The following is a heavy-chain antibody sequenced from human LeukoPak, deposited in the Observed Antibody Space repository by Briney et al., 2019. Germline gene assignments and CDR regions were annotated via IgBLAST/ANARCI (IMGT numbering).Heavy chain of an antibody. D-gene: IGHD2-2*01. J-gene: IGHJ5*02. Sequence: SETLSLTCTVSGGSISSYYWSWIRQPPGKGLEWIGYIYYSGSTNYNPSLKSRVTMSVDTSKNQFSLKLSSVTAADTAVYYCASTPMGYCSSATCRAVPWGQGTLVTVSS. V-gene: IGHV4-59*08. CDR3: ASTPMGYCSSATCRAVP. CDR2: IYYSGST. CDR1: GGSISSYY.